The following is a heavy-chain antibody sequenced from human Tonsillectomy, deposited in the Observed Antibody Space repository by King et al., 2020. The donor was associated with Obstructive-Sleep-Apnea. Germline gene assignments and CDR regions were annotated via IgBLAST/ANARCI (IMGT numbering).Heavy chain of an antibody. J-gene: IGHJ4*02. CDR1: GFTFSSYS. Sequence: VQLVESGGGLVKPGGSLRLSCAASGFTFSSYSMNWVRQAPGKWLEWFSSITSSSGYIYYADSVRGRFTISRDNAKNSLYLQMSSLRAEDTAVYYCASGPPDSWSAFQWEDYWGQGTLVTVSS. D-gene: IGHD3-3*01. CDR3: ASGPPDSWSAFQWEDY. CDR2: ITSSSGYI. V-gene: IGHV3-21*01.